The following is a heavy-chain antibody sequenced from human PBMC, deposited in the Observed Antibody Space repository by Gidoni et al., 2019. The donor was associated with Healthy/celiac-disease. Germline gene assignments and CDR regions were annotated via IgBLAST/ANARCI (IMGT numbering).Heavy chain of an antibody. CDR2: ISYDGSNK. D-gene: IGHD7-27*01. CDR3: AKVGMAPYLQPYYYYYYMDV. J-gene: IGHJ6*03. CDR1: GFTFSSYG. V-gene: IGHV3-30*18. Sequence: QVQLVESGGGVVQPGRSLRLSCAASGFTFSSYGMHWVRQAPGKGLEWVAVISYDGSNKYYADSVKGRFTISRGNSKNTLYLQMNSLRAEDTAVYYCAKVGMAPYLQPYYYYYYMDVWGKGTTVTVSS.